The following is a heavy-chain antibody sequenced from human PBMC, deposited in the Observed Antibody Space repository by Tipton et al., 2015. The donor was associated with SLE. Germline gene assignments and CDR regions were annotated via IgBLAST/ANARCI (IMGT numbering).Heavy chain of an antibody. CDR2: ITNSGSP. J-gene: IGHJ6*03. Sequence: TLSLTCALSGGSFSGYHWSRMRQSPGKGLEWIGEITNSGSPNYNPSLKSRVTISVDTSKSQLSLKLSSVTAADTAVYYCARGISGYYYYFYMDVWDKGTTVTVSS. D-gene: IGHD6-25*01. CDR1: GGSFSGYH. V-gene: IGHV4-34*01. CDR3: ARGISGYYYYFYMDV.